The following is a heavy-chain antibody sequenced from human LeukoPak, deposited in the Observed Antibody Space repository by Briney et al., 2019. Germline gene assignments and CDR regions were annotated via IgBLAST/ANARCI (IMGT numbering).Heavy chain of an antibody. CDR1: GGSISSGSYY. CDR2: IYTSGST. D-gene: IGHD1-14*01. V-gene: IGHV4-61*02. J-gene: IGHJ6*03. CDR3: ARGPRDRVGLGYYYYYMDV. Sequence: NPSETLSLTCTVSGGSISSGSYYWSWIRQPAGKGLEWIGRIYTSGSTNYNPSLKSRVTISVDTSKNQFSLKLSSVTAADTAVYYCARGPRDRVGLGYYYYYMDVWGKGTTVTVSS.